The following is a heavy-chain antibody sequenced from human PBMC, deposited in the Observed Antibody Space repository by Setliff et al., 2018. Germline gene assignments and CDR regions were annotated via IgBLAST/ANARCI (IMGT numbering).Heavy chain of an antibody. CDR1: AFTFSRYA. V-gene: IGHV3-23*01. J-gene: IGHJ4*02. CDR3: AKDLAPGYTTQFDY. D-gene: IGHD2-2*02. CDR2: ISGSGGST. Sequence: HPGGSLRLSCVASAFTFSRYAMSWVRQSPGKGLEWVSAISGSGGSTYYADSVKGRFTISRDNSKNTLYLQMNSLRAEDTAVYYCAKDLAPGYTTQFDYWGQGTLVTVSS.